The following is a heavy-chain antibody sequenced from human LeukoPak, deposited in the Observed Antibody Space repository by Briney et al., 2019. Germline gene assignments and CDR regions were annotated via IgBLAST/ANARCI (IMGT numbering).Heavy chain of an antibody. Sequence: SDTLSLTCAVSGYSITSSSWWGWIRQPPGKGLEWIGYIYHSGTTYYNPSLQSRVTMSVDTSKNQFSLKLSSVTAVDTAVYYCARKESVYYYFDYWGQGTLVTVSS. D-gene: IGHD3-22*01. V-gene: IGHV4-28*01. CDR1: GYSITSSSW. J-gene: IGHJ4*02. CDR2: IYHSGTT. CDR3: ARKESVYYYFDY.